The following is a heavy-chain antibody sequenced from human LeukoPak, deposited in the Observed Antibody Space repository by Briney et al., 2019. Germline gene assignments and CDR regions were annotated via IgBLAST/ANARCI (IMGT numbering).Heavy chain of an antibody. CDR1: GYTFTSYG. CDR3: ARRKRSLGDYYYYYTDV. J-gene: IGHJ6*03. Sequence: ASVKVSCKASGYTFTSYGISWVRQAPGQGLEWMGWISAYNGNTNYAQKLQGRVTMTTDTSTSTAYMELRSLRSDDTAVYYCARRKRSLGDYYYYYTDVWGKGITVTVSS. CDR2: ISAYNGNT. D-gene: IGHD5-24*01. V-gene: IGHV1-18*01.